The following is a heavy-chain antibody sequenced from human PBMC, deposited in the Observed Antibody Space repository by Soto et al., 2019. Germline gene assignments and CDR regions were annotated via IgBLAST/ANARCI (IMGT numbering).Heavy chain of an antibody. CDR1: GGSISSGGHY. D-gene: IGHD3-22*01. CDR2: IYHSGSA. CDR3: ARRYYYDRSGYYYFDY. Sequence: SETLSLTCTVSGGSISSGGHYWNWIRQHPGKGLEWIGYIYHSGSAYYNPSLKSRVTISVDTSKNQFPLKLSSVTAADTAVYYCARRYYYDRSGYYYFDYWGQGTLVTVSS. J-gene: IGHJ4*02. V-gene: IGHV4-31*03.